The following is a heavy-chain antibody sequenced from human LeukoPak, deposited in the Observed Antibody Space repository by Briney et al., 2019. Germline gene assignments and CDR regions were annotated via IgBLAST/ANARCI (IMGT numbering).Heavy chain of an antibody. Sequence: GGSLRLSCAASGFTFSSYAMHWVRQAPGKGLEWVAVISYDGSNKYYADSVKGRFTISRDNSKNTLYLQMNSLRAEDTAVYYCARVGAYYDFWSGYYTGLLDYCYGMDVWGQGTTVTVSS. J-gene: IGHJ6*02. CDR2: ISYDGSNK. CDR1: GFTFSSYA. D-gene: IGHD3-3*01. V-gene: IGHV3-30-3*01. CDR3: ARVGAYYDFWSGYYTGLLDYCYGMDV.